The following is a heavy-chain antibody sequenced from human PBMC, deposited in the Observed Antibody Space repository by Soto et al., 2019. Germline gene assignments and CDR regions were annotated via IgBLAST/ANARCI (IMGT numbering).Heavy chain of an antibody. D-gene: IGHD2-2*01. CDR1: GFTFSSDA. J-gene: IGHJ5*02. CDR2: ISYDGSNK. Sequence: QVQLVESGGGVVQPGRSLRLSCAASGFTFSSDAMHWVRQAPGKGLEWVAVISYDGSNKYYADSVKGRFTISRDNSKNTLYLQMNSLRAEDTAVYYCARDAGVPAARNWFDPWGQGTLVTVSS. CDR3: ARDAGVPAARNWFDP. V-gene: IGHV3-30-3*01.